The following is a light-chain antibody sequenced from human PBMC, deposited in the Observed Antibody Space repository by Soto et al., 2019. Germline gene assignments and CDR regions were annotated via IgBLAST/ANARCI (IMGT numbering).Light chain of an antibody. CDR3: QQLNSYLT. V-gene: IGKV3-11*01. CDR2: DVS. CDR1: ESVTDY. J-gene: IGKJ4*01. Sequence: EIVLTQSPATLSLSPGERGTLSCRASESVTDYLAWYQQKPGQAPRLLVYDVSNRAAGIPTRFSGGGSGTDFTLTISNVEPEDFATYYCQQLNSYLTFGGGTKVEIK.